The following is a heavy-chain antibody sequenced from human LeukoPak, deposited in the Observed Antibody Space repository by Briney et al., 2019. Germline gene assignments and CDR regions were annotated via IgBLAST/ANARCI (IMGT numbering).Heavy chain of an antibody. CDR1: GFTVSSNY. CDR3: ARGYCSSTSCHVARHFEY. V-gene: IGHV3-48*02. Sequence: GGSLRLSCAASGFTVSSNYMNWVRQAPGKGLEWVSYITSGFVTHYIDSVKGRFTISRDNDKNSLYLQMNSLREEDTAVYYCARGYCSSTSCHVARHFEYWGQGTLVTVSS. J-gene: IGHJ4*02. CDR2: ITSGFVT. D-gene: IGHD2-2*01.